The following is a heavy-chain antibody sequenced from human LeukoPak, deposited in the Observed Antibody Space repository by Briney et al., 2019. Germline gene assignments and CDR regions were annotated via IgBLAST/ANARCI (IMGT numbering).Heavy chain of an antibody. Sequence: SETLSLTCTVSGGSISSSLYYWGWIRQPPGKGLEWIGSMHYSGDTKYNPSLKSRVSLSIETSKQQFSLRLSSVTAADTAVYYCARDLELERNRWNYFESWGQGTLVTVSS. CDR2: MHYSGDT. V-gene: IGHV4-61*01. J-gene: IGHJ4*02. CDR1: GGSISSSLYY. CDR3: ARDLELERNRWNYFES. D-gene: IGHD1-1*01.